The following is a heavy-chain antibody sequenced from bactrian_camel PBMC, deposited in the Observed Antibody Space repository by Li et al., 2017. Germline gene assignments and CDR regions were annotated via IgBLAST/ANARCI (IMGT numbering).Heavy chain of an antibody. CDR3: AAGCVLWLERGRCKRYKF. CDR1: GYTARHYC. D-gene: IGHD1*01. CDR2: IDSDGFT. V-gene: IGHV3S1*01. Sequence: HVQLVESGGGSVQSGGSLRLSCDYSGYTARHYCIGWFRQGPGKEREGVAIIDSDGFTVYADSVKGRFTISQDNAKNTLYLQMNNLKSEDTAMYYCAAGCVLWLERGRCKRYKFWGQGTQVTVS. J-gene: IGHJ4*01.